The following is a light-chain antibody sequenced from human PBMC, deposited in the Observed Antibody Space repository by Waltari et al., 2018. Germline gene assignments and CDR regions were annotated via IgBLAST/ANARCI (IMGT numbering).Light chain of an antibody. Sequence: DIQMTQSPSSLSASLGDRVTITCRARQGIRNYLSWYQQKPGNVPKPLIYAASTLQSGVPSRFSSSGSGTEFTLTISSLQPEDVATYYCQKYNRAPRTFGQGTKVEIK. CDR3: QKYNRAPRT. CDR2: AAS. J-gene: IGKJ1*01. CDR1: QGIRNY. V-gene: IGKV1-27*01.